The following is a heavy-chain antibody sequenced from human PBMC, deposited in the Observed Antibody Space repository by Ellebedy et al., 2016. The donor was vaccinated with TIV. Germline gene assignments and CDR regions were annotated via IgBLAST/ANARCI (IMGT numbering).Heavy chain of an antibody. Sequence: SETLSLTXNVSGGTISSTNYYWGWIRQSPEKGLEWIGSIYHSGSTYYNPSLKSRLTISIATTKNQFSLRLDSVTAADTAVYYWASSPSGYEIPYWGQGTLVTVSS. J-gene: IGHJ4*02. D-gene: IGHD5-12*01. CDR3: ASSPSGYEIPY. V-gene: IGHV4-39*07. CDR1: GGTISSTNYY. CDR2: IYHSGST.